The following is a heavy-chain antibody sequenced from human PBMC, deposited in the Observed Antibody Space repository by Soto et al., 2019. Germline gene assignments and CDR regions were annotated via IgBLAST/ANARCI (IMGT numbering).Heavy chain of an antibody. J-gene: IGHJ5*02. D-gene: IGHD2-21*01. CDR3: AHFSDLEWFDP. CDR2: IFYTGST. V-gene: IGHV4-59*01. CDR1: GGSISRYF. Sequence: LSLTCTVSGGSISRYFWSWIRQSPGKGLEWIGYIFYTGSTTYNPSLKSRVTISIDTSKNQFSLKLSSLTAADTAVYYCAHFSDLEWFDPWGQGTLVTVSS.